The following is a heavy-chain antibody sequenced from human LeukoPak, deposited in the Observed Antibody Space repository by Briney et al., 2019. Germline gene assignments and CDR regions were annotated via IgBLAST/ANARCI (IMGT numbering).Heavy chain of an antibody. J-gene: IGHJ4*02. Sequence: GGSLRLSCAASGFTFSSYSMNWVRQAPGKGLEWVSYISSSSTIYYADSVKGRFTISRDNAKNSLYLQMTSLRAEDTAVYYCARDTSVLLWFGESRKYDYWGQGTLVTVSS. CDR1: GFTFSSYS. D-gene: IGHD3-10*01. CDR3: ARDTSVLLWFGESRKYDY. CDR2: ISSSSTI. V-gene: IGHV3-48*01.